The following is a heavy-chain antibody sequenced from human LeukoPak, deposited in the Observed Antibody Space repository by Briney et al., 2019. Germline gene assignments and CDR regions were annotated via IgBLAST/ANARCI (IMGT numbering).Heavy chain of an antibody. D-gene: IGHD6-19*01. J-gene: IGHJ3*02. V-gene: IGHV4-34*01. Sequence: SETLSLTCAAYGWSFSGYYWSWIRQPPGKGLEWIGEINHSGSTNYNPSLKSRVSISVDTSENQFSLKLSSVTAADTAVYYCASSSGRGAFDIWGQGTMVTVSS. CDR3: ASSSGRGAFDI. CDR2: INHSGST. CDR1: GWSFSGYY.